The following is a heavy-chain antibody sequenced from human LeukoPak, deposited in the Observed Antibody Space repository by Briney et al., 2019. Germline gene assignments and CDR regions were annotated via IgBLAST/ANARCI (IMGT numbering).Heavy chain of an antibody. D-gene: IGHD2-2*01. Sequence: SETLSLTCTVSGGSISSGDYYWSWIRQPPGKGLEWIGYIYYSGSTYYNPSLKSRVTISVDTSKNQFSLKLSSVTAADTAVYYCARGGQDIVVERHYYYYYVDVWGKGTTVTVSS. CDR3: ARGGQDIVVERHYYYYYVDV. V-gene: IGHV4-30-4*08. CDR2: IYYSGST. J-gene: IGHJ6*03. CDR1: GGSISSGDYY.